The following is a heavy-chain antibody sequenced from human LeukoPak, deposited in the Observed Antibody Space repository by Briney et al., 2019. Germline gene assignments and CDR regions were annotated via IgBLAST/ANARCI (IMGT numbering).Heavy chain of an antibody. CDR1: GFTFRSYW. V-gene: IGHV3-7*01. Sequence: GGSLRLACAASGFTFRSYWMTWVRQAPGKGLEWVAHIKQDGSEKYYVDSLKGRFTVSRDNGKNSLYLQLNSLRAEDMAVYYCARTGNPATGDYWGPGTLVTVSS. D-gene: IGHD1-1*01. J-gene: IGHJ4*02. CDR2: IKQDGSEK. CDR3: ARTGNPATGDY.